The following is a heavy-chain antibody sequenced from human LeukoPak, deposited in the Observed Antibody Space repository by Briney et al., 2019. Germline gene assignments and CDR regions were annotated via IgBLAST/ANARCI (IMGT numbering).Heavy chain of an antibody. D-gene: IGHD6-19*01. Sequence: GGSLRLSCAASGFTFSSSWMTWVRQAPGKGLEWVANIKEDGGETNYVDSAKGRFTISRDNSKNSLYLQMNGLRAEDTAVYYCARDWTPLGSGSYYDAFDLWGQGTMVTVSS. J-gene: IGHJ3*01. CDR3: ARDWTPLGSGSYYDAFDL. CDR1: GFTFSSSW. V-gene: IGHV3-7*03. CDR2: IKEDGGET.